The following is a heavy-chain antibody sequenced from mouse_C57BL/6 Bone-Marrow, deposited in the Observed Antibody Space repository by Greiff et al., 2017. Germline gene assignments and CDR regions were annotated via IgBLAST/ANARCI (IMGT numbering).Heavy chain of an antibody. V-gene: IGHV7-1*01. CDR2: SRNKANDYTT. CDR3: ARDEIYYAMDY. J-gene: IGHJ4*01. CDR1: GFTFSDFY. Sequence: EVQGVESGGGLVQSGHSLRLSCATSGFTFSDFYMEWVRQAPGKGLEWIAASRNKANDYTTEYSASVKGRFIVSRDTSQSILYLQMNALRAEDTAIYYCARDEIYYAMDYWGQGTSVTVSS.